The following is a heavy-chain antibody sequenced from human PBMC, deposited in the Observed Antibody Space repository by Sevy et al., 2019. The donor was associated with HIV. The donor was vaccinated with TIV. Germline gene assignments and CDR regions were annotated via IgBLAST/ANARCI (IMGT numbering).Heavy chain of an antibody. CDR2: MNPNSGNT. CDR1: GYTFTSYD. V-gene: IGHV1-8*01. D-gene: IGHD3-22*01. CDR3: ATDTYYYDSSGYFSFDS. Sequence: ASVKVSCKASGYTFTSYDINWVRQATGQGLEWMGWMNPNSGNTGYAQKFQGRVTMTRNTSISTAYMELSSLRSEDTAVYYCATDTYYYDSSGYFSFDSWGQGTLVTISS. J-gene: IGHJ4*02.